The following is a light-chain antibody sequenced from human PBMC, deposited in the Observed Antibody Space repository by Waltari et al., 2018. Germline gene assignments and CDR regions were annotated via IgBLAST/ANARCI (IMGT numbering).Light chain of an antibody. CDR3: QHYVRLPAT. CDR1: QSVGKY. J-gene: IGKJ1*01. Sequence: IVLTQSPGTLSLSPGQRATLHCRASQSVGKYVACYQQRPCQPPRLLIYHTSIRASGIPDRFSGSGSGTDFSLTISRLEPEDFAVYYCQHYVRLPATFGQGTKVEIK. CDR2: HTS. V-gene: IGKV3-20*01.